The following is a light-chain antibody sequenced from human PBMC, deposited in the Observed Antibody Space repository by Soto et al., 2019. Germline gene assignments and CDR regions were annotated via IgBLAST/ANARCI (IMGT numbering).Light chain of an antibody. CDR2: ATS. J-gene: IGKJ4*01. CDR1: QGIAPY. CDR3: QKYTSAPLT. Sequence: DVQMTQSPSSLSAFVGDRVTITCRASQGIAPYLAWFQQKPGKVPKLLIYATSTLQSGVPSRFSGSGPGTDFTLTINSLQPEDVGTYYCQKYTSAPLTFGGGTKVEIK. V-gene: IGKV1-27*01.